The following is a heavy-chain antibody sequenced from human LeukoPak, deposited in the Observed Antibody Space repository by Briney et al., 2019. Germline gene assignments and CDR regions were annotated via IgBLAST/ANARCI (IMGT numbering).Heavy chain of an antibody. V-gene: IGHV3-21*01. CDR3: AREGPVVRGAFDI. Sequence: PGGSLRLSCAASGFTFSSYSMNWVRQAPGKGLEWVSSISSSSSYIYYADSVKGRFTISRDNAKNSLYLQMNSLRAEDTAVYYCAREGPVVRGAFDIWGQGTMVTVSS. D-gene: IGHD2-15*01. CDR2: ISSSSSYI. CDR1: GFTFSSYS. J-gene: IGHJ3*02.